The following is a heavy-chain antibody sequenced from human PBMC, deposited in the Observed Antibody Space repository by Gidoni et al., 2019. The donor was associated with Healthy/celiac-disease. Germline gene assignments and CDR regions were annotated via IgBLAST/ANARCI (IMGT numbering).Heavy chain of an antibody. CDR2: IYYSGST. J-gene: IGHJ4*02. CDR3: ARVERCLEWLLPPDY. D-gene: IGHD3-3*01. V-gene: IGHV4-31*03. CDR1: GCSISHRGYY. Sequence: QVQLQESGPGLGQPSQTLYLTCTVSGCSISHRGYYWSWIRQHPGKGLEWIGDIYYSGSTYYNPSLKSRVTISVDTSKNQFSLKLSSVTAADTAVYYCARVERCLEWLLPPDYWGQGTLVTVSS.